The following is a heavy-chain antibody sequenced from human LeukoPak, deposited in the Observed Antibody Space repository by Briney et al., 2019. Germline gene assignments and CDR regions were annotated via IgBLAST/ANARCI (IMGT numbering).Heavy chain of an antibody. D-gene: IGHD2-21*02. CDR1: GYTFTGYY. V-gene: IGHV1-2*06. CDR2: INPNSGGT. Sequence: ASVKVSCKASGYTFTGYYMHWVRQAPGQGLEWMGRINPNSGGTNYAQKFQGRVTMTRDTSISTAYMELSRLRSDDTAVYHCARGGVVLVTAILDWYFDLWGRGTLVTVSS. CDR3: ARGGVVLVTAILDWYFDL. J-gene: IGHJ2*01.